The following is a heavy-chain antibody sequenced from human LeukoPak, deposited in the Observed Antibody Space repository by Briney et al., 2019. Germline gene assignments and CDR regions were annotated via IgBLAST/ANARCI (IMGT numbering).Heavy chain of an antibody. CDR3: AKTSSGWYDLDY. D-gene: IGHD6-19*01. CDR2: IWYDGSNR. J-gene: IGHJ4*02. V-gene: IGHV3-33*06. Sequence: GGSLRLSCAASGFTFSSYGMHWVRQAPGKGLEWVAVIWYDGSNRYYADSVKGRFTISRDNSKNTLYLQMNSLRAEDTAMYYCAKTSSGWYDLDYWGQGTLVTVSS. CDR1: GFTFSSYG.